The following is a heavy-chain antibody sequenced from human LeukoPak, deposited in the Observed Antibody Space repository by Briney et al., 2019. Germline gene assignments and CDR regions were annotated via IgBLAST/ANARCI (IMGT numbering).Heavy chain of an antibody. D-gene: IGHD3-10*01. Sequence: SETLSLTCAVSGYSISSGYYWGCIRQPPGRGLEWIGGICHSGSTYYNPSLKSRVTISVDTSKNQFSLKLSSVTAADTAVYYCASGLWFGEKGFDPWGQGTLVTVSS. CDR1: GYSISSGYY. CDR3: ASGLWFGEKGFDP. J-gene: IGHJ5*02. CDR2: ICHSGST. V-gene: IGHV4-38-2*01.